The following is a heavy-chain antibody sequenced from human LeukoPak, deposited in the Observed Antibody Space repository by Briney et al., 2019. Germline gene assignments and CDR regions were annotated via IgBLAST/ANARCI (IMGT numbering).Heavy chain of an antibody. V-gene: IGHV3-21*01. CDR1: GFTFSSYS. Sequence: GGSLRLSCAASGFTFSSYSMNWVRQAPGKGLEWVSSISSSSSYIYYADSVRGRFTISRDNAKNSLFLQMNSLRAGDTAVYYCAIMPYDSSGYSQYWGQGTLVTVSS. D-gene: IGHD3-22*01. CDR3: AIMPYDSSGYSQY. CDR2: ISSSSSYI. J-gene: IGHJ4*02.